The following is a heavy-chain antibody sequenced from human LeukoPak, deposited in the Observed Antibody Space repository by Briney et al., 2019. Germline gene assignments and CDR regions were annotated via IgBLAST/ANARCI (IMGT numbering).Heavy chain of an antibody. J-gene: IGHJ4*02. CDR2: IIPIFGTA. CDR3: ARGGKRWPFDY. Sequence: SVKVSCKASGGTFSSYAISWVRQAPGQGLEWMGRIIPIFGTANYAQKFQGRVTMTRNTSISTAYMELSSLRSEDTAVYYCARGGKRWPFDYWGQGTLVTVSS. D-gene: IGHD4-23*01. CDR1: GGTFSSYA. V-gene: IGHV1-69*05.